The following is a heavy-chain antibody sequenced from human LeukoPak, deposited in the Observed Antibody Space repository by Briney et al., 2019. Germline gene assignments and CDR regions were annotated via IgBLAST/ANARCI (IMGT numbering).Heavy chain of an antibody. CDR3: ARGDERSGWYNIY. CDR2: IIPIFGTA. CDR1: GGTFSSNA. Sequence: GASVKVSCKASGGTFSSNAISWVRQAPGQGLEWMGGIIPIFGTANYAQKFQGRVTITADESTSTAYMELSSLRSEDTAVYYCARGDERSGWYNIYWGQEPWSPSPQ. V-gene: IGHV1-69*13. D-gene: IGHD6-19*01. J-gene: IGHJ4*01.